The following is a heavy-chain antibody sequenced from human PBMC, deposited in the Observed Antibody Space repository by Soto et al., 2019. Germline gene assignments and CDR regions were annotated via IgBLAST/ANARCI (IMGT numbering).Heavy chain of an antibody. Sequence: GGPLRRSCAAAGFVCGNSAMSWVRQAPGKGLEWVSAISGSGSDTYYADSVKGRFTISRDNFDNTLFLQMGSLRAEDTAVYYCATQKWLLYWAPDYWGQ. D-gene: IGHD5-12*01. CDR3: ATQKWLLYWAPDY. J-gene: IGHJ4*02. CDR1: GFVCGNSA. CDR2: ISGSGSDT. V-gene: IGHV3-23*01.